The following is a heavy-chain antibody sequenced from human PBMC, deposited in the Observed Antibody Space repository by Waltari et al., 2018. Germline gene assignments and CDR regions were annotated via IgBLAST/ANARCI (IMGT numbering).Heavy chain of an antibody. CDR2: IYYSGGT. V-gene: IGHV4-39*06. D-gene: IGHD6-19*01. CDR1: GGSISSSSYY. Sequence: LQLQESGPGLVKPSETLSLTCTVSGGSISSSSYYWGWVRQPPGKGLEWIGSIYYSGGTYSHPVLKGWVTISVKTAKNQFLLKPSFVNAADTAVYYWASWIPKQGLAYDSFDIWGQGTMVTVSS. J-gene: IGHJ3*02. CDR3: ASWIPKQGLAYDSFDI.